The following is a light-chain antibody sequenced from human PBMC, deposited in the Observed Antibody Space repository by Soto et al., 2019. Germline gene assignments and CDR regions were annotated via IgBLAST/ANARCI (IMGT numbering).Light chain of an antibody. Sequence: ASLIKKASQSVSSSYLAWYQQKPGQAPRLLIYGASSRAAGIPDSFSCSGRGNNISVTSSGMDAEAFLGYLCQQYGRPGKFGGGTRLEIK. CDR1: QSVSSSY. J-gene: IGKJ5*01. V-gene: IGKV3-20*01. CDR3: QQYGRPGK. CDR2: GAS.